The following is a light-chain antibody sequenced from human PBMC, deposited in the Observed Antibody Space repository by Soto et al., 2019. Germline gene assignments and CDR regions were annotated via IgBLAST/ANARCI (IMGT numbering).Light chain of an antibody. V-gene: IGKV1-39*01. CDR2: RAT. CDR3: SERASGPLC. J-gene: IGKJ4*01. CDR1: HSVFEH. Sequence: DVRLTQSPSSLSASTGDKVTITCRAGHSVFEHLNWYQQRPGKAPQLHIYRATGLHSGGPSRFSGSGFGTDFTPTMSGLQAEDFATHFCSERASGPLCFGGGTKVEF.